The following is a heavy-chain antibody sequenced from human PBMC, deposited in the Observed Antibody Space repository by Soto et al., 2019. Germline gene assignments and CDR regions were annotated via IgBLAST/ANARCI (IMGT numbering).Heavy chain of an antibody. CDR2: ISAYNGNT. J-gene: IGHJ4*02. CDR3: AREEQYFDWLLPADY. Sequence: ASVKVSCKASGGTFSSYTISWVRQAPGQGLEWMGRISAYNGNTNYAQKLQGRVTMTTDTSTSTAYMELRSLRSDDTAVYYCAREEQYFDWLLPADYWGQGTLVTVSS. V-gene: IGHV1-18*01. CDR1: GGTFSSYT. D-gene: IGHD3-9*01.